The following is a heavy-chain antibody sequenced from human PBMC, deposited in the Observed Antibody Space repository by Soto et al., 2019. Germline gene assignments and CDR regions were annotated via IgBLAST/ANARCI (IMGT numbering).Heavy chain of an antibody. CDR3: ARDRVLGFCSGGSCGILDY. J-gene: IGHJ4*02. V-gene: IGHV3-30*04. CDR1: GFSVPDYT. D-gene: IGHD2-15*01. Sequence: QVELVESGGGVVQPGRSLRLSCAASGFSVPDYTMYWVRQAPGKGLEWVAIISDDGRNDHYADSVRGRFTISRDNSRNTLHLQMNSLRDEDTAVYYCARDRVLGFCSGGSCGILDYWGQGALVTVSS. CDR2: ISDDGRND.